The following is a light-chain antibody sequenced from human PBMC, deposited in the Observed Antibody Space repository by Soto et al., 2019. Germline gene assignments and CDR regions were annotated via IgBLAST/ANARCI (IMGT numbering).Light chain of an antibody. V-gene: IGLV2-14*01. CDR1: SSDVGGYNY. CDR3: SSYTSSSTVV. CDR2: DVS. Sequence: QSALTQPASVSGSPGQSITISCTGTSSDVGGYNYVSWYQQHPGKAPKLMIYDVSNRPSGVSNRFSGSKSGNTASLTISGHQAEDAAYYYCSSYTSSSTVVFGGGTKVTVL. J-gene: IGLJ2*01.